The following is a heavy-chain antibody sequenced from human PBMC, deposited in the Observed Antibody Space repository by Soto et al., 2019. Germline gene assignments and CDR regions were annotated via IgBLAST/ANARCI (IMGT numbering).Heavy chain of an antibody. D-gene: IGHD3-16*01. Sequence: PGGSLRLSCAASGFTFSSYSMNWVRQAPGKGLEWVSSISSSSSYIYYADSVKGRFTISRDNAKNSLYLQMNSLRAEDTAVYYCARVGGDGYNGAFDIWGQGTMVTVS. CDR1: GFTFSSYS. CDR2: ISSSSSYI. J-gene: IGHJ3*02. V-gene: IGHV3-21*01. CDR3: ARVGGDGYNGAFDI.